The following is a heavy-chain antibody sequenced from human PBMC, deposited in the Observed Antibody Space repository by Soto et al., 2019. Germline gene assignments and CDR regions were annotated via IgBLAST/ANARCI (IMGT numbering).Heavy chain of an antibody. CDR3: AKGGVTRSYYYAMDV. V-gene: IGHV3-23*01. CDR2: ISGSGSST. Sequence: ESGGVLVQPGRSLRLSCAASGFTFSDYAMTWVRQAPGKGLEWVSAISGSGSSTYYAESVKGRFTISRDNLKNTVDLQMNSLSAEDTAVYYCAKGGVTRSYYYAMDVWGQGTTVTVSS. D-gene: IGHD2-21*02. J-gene: IGHJ6*02. CDR1: GFTFSDYA.